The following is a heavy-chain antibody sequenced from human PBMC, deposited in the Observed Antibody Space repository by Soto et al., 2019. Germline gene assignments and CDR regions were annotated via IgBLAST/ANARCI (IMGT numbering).Heavy chain of an antibody. CDR1: GFNFSSLA. CDR3: AKDPGLYIWGSYRPNWFDP. D-gene: IGHD3-16*02. CDR2: IRGSGGST. Sequence: GGSLILSCAASGFNFSSLALSLVRQASRQGLEWVSAIRGSGGSTYYADSVKGRFTISRDNSKNTLYLQMNSLRAEDTAVYYCAKDPGLYIWGSYRPNWFDPWGHGTLVTVSS. V-gene: IGHV3-23*01. J-gene: IGHJ5*02.